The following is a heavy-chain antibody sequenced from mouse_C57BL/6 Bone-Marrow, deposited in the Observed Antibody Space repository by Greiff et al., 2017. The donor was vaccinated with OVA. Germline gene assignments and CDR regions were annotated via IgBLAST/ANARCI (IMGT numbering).Heavy chain of an antibody. J-gene: IGHJ4*01. CDR3: ARKYGIYYAMDY. Sequence: VQVVESGPGLVQPSQSLSITCTVSGFSLTSYGVHWVRQSPGKGLEWLGVIWSGGSTDYNAAFISRLSISKDNSKSQVFFKMNSLQANDTAIYYCARKYGIYYAMDYWGQGTSVTVSS. D-gene: IGHD2-10*02. CDR1: GFSLTSYG. CDR2: IWSGGST. V-gene: IGHV2-2*02.